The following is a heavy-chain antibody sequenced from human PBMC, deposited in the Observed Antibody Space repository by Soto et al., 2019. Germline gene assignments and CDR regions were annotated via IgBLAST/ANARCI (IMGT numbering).Heavy chain of an antibody. CDR1: GGSFSNYA. V-gene: IGHV4-34*01. Sequence: QVQIQQWGGGLLKPSETLSLSCTVYGGSFSNYAWSWIRQPPGRGLEWMGEIYHNGKSAYNPSLKSRVTIAVDTSKNQFLLKLSSVIAAVTAVYFCARGGYWTFDYWGQGALVTVSS. CDR3: ARGGYWTFDY. D-gene: IGHD3-22*01. CDR2: IYHNGKS. J-gene: IGHJ4*02.